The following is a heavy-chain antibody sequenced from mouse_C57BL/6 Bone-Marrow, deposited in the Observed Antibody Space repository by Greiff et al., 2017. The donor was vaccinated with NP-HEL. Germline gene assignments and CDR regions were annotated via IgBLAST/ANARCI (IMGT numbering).Heavy chain of an antibody. Sequence: VQLQQSGPGLVQPSQSLSITCTVSGFSFTSYGVHWVRQSPGKGLEWLGVIWRGGSTDYNAAFISRLSISKDNSKSQVFFKMNSLQADDTAIYYCARNCYYGSSYAMDYWGQGTSVTVSS. CDR3: ARNCYYGSSYAMDY. D-gene: IGHD1-1*01. CDR2: IWRGGST. J-gene: IGHJ4*01. CDR1: GFSFTSYG. V-gene: IGHV2-2*01.